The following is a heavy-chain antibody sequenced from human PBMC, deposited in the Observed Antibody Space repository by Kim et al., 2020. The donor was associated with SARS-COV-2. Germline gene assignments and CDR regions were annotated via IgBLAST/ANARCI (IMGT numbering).Heavy chain of an antibody. CDR1: GFTFSTSA. D-gene: IGHD2-15*01. J-gene: IGHJ4*01. CDR3: ARDDVATSGPYYFDF. CDR2: IGGSGRPT. Sequence: GGSLRLSCAASGFTFSTSAMDWVRQSPGKGLEWVAAIGGSGRPTYYADSVKGRFTISRDNSKNMLFLNMNSLRADDTAVYYCARDDVATSGPYYFDFWG. V-gene: IGHV3-23*01.